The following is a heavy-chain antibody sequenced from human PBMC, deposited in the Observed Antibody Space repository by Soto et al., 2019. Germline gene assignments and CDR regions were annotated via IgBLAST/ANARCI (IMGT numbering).Heavy chain of an antibody. Sequence: SETLSLTCTASGGSISPFYWSWVRQPPGKGLEWIGYLYYSDNTNYNPSLKSRVTISVDASKNQVSLRLTSVTAADTAVYYCARVGGVAARTFDYWGQGTVVTVSS. CDR2: LYYSDNT. D-gene: IGHD3-16*01. V-gene: IGHV4-59*01. J-gene: IGHJ4*02. CDR3: ARVGGVAARTFDY. CDR1: GGSISPFY.